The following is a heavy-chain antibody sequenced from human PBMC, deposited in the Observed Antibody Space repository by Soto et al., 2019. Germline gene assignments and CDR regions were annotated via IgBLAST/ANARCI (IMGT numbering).Heavy chain of an antibody. CDR2: ISYDGGDK. CDR1: GFTFSSYG. D-gene: IGHD4-4*01. V-gene: IGHV3-33*01. CDR3: AREPLAVTTIKNSHYYYGMDV. Sequence: QVQLVESGGGVVQPGRSLRLSCAASGFTFSSYGMHWVRRAPGKGLEWAAVISYDGGDKYYADSVKGRFTVSRDNSKNTLYLQMNSLRAEDTAVYYCAREPLAVTTIKNSHYYYGMDVWGPGTTVIVSS. J-gene: IGHJ6*02.